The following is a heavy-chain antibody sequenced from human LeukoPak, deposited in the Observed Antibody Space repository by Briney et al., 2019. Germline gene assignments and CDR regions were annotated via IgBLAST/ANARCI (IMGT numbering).Heavy chain of an antibody. Sequence: WGSLRLSCAASGFTFSISAMSWVRQAPGKGLEWVANINPDGNDKQYVDSMKGRFTISRDNAKNSLYLQMNSLRAEDTAVYYCIPANRGPSPLSDYWGQGTLVTVSS. CDR2: INPDGNDK. V-gene: IGHV3-7*01. D-gene: IGHD2/OR15-2a*01. CDR1: GFTFSISA. J-gene: IGHJ4*02. CDR3: IPANRGPSPLSDY.